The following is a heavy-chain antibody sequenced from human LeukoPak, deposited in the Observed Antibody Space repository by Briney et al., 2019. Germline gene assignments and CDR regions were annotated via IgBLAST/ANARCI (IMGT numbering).Heavy chain of an antibody. CDR1: GYTFTSYG. V-gene: IGHV1-18*01. Sequence: ASVKVSCKASGYTFTSYGISWVRQAPGQGLEWMGWISAYNGNTNYAQKLQGRVTMTTDTSTSTAYMELRSLRSDDTAVYYCARARAYRGGDCYSDYWGQGTLVTVSS. D-gene: IGHD2-21*02. CDR3: ARARAYRGGDCYSDY. CDR2: ISAYNGNT. J-gene: IGHJ4*02.